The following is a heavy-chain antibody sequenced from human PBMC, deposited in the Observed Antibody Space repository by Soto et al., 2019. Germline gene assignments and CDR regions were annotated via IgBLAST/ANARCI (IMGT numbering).Heavy chain of an antibody. J-gene: IGHJ4*02. CDR2: ISWNGDTI. V-gene: IGHV3-9*01. Sequence: PGGSLRLSCAASGFTFDDYAMHWVRQAPGKGLEWVSGISWNGDTIDYADSVKGRFTISRDNAENSLYLQMNSLRDEDTALYYCAKQSQLRFFDWPLDXWGRGTLVTVSS. CDR3: AKQSQLRFFDWPLDX. CDR1: GFTFDDYA. D-gene: IGHD3-9*01.